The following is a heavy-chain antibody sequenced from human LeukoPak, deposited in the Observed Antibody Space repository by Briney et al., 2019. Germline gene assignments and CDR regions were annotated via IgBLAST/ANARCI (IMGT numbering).Heavy chain of an antibody. CDR1: GYTFINYG. V-gene: IGHV1-69*04. CDR2: IIPILGIA. D-gene: IGHD2-2*01. J-gene: IGHJ4*02. Sequence: SVKVSCKASGYTFINYGISWVRQAPGQGLEWMGRIIPILGIANYAQKFQGRVTITADKSTSTAYMELSSLRSEDTAVYYCARDTIVVVPAAKTLFDYWGQGTLVTVSS. CDR3: ARDTIVVVPAAKTLFDY.